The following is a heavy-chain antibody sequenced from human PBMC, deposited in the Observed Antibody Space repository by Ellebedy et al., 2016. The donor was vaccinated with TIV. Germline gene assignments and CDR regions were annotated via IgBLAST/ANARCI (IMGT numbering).Heavy chain of an antibody. Sequence: SETLSLTXTVSGGSISSGGYYWSWIRQHPGKGLECIGYIYYSGSTYYNPSLKSRVTISVDTSKNQFSLKLSSVTAADTAVYYCARVEGNRGYSGYDPILGFDYWGQGTLVTVSS. CDR3: ARVEGNRGYSGYDPILGFDY. D-gene: IGHD5-12*01. V-gene: IGHV4-31*03. J-gene: IGHJ4*02. CDR2: IYYSGST. CDR1: GGSISSGGYY.